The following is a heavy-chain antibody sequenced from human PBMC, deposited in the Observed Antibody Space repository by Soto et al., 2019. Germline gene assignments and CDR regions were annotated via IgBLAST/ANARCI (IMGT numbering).Heavy chain of an antibody. V-gene: IGHV3-11*01. CDR2: INSSGNTI. D-gene: IGHD2-2*01. Sequence: PGGSLRLSCAASGFTFRDYYMSWIRQGPGKGLEWVSYINSSGNTIYYADSMKGRFTISRDNARNSLYLQMNSLRAEDTAVYYCARALYSVSTGCPLPDAFYMWGQGTMVTVSS. CDR3: ARALYSVSTGCPLPDAFYM. CDR1: GFTFRDYY. J-gene: IGHJ3*02.